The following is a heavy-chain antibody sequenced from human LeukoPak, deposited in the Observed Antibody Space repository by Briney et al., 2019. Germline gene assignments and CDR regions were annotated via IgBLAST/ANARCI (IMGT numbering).Heavy chain of an antibody. Sequence: SQTLSLTCTVSGGSISSGSYYWSWIRQPAGKGLEWIGRIYTSGSTNYNPSLKSRVTISVDTSKSQFSLKLSSVTAADTAVYYCAGEAPQLAVYYYYYYMDVWGKGTTVTISS. J-gene: IGHJ6*03. V-gene: IGHV4-61*02. CDR2: IYTSGST. CDR1: GGSISSGSYY. CDR3: AGEAPQLAVYYYYYYMDV. D-gene: IGHD2-2*01.